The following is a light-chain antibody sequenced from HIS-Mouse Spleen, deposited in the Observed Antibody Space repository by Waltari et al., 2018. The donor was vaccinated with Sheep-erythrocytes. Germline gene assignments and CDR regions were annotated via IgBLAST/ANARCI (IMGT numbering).Light chain of an antibody. V-gene: IGLV2-11*01. Sequence: QSALTQPRSVSGSPGQSVTISCTGTSSDVGGYNHVSWYQQHLGKAPKLMIYDVSKRPSGFSYRCSRSKSGNPASLTIAVLQAEHEADYYCYSHAGSYNHVFATGTKVTVL. CDR3: YSHAGSYNHV. CDR2: DVS. J-gene: IGLJ1*01. CDR1: SSDVGGYNH.